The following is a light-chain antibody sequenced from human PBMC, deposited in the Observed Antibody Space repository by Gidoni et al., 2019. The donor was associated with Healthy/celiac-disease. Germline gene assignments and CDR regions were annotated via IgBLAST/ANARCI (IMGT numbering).Light chain of an antibody. CDR2: DNN. V-gene: IGLV1-51*01. J-gene: IGLJ2*01. CDR1: SSNIGNNY. Sequence: QSVLTQPPAVSAAPGQKVTISCSGISSNIGNNYVSWYQQLPGTAPKLLIYDNNKRPSGIPDRFSGSKSGTSATLGITVLQTGDEADYYCGTWYSSLSAVVFGGGTKLTVL. CDR3: GTWYSSLSAVV.